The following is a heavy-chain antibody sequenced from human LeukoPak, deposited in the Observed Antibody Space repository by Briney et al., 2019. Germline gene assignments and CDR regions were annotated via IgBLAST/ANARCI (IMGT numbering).Heavy chain of an antibody. CDR1: GGSISSGGYS. J-gene: IGHJ6*02. Sequence: SQTLSLTCTVSGGSISSGGYSWSWIRQHPGKGLEWIGYIYYSGSTYYNPSLKSRVTTSVDTSKNQFSLKLSSVTAADTAVYYCARAFKGRYYDSSGYYNGMDVWGQGTTVTVSS. CDR2: IYYSGST. D-gene: IGHD3-22*01. CDR3: ARAFKGRYYDSSGYYNGMDV. V-gene: IGHV4-31*03.